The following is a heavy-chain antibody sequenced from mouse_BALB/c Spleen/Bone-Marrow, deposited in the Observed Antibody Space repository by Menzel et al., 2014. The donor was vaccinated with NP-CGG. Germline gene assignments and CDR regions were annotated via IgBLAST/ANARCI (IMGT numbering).Heavy chain of an antibody. CDR1: GYTFTSYW. J-gene: IGHJ2*01. Sequence: VHLVESGAELVKPGASVKLSCKASGYTFTSYWMHWVKQRPGQGLEWIGEINPSNGRTNYNEKFKSKATLTVDKSSSTAYTQLSSLTSEDSAVYYCARTYFDYWGQGTTLTVSS. V-gene: IGHV1S81*02. CDR2: INPSNGRT. CDR3: ARTYFDY.